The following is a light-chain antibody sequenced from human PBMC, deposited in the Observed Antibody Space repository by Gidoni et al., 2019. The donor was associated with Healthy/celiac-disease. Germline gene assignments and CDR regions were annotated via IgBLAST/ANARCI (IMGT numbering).Light chain of an antibody. CDR1: QSVSSSY. V-gene: IGKV3-20*01. CDR2: GES. J-gene: IGKJ1*01. Sequence: EIVMTQSPGTLSLSPGERAPLSCRASQSVSSSYFAWYQQKPGQAPRLLIYGESSRATGIPDRLSGSGSGTDFTLTISRLEPEAFAVYSCQQYGSSPRTFGQGTKVEIK. CDR3: QQYGSSPRT.